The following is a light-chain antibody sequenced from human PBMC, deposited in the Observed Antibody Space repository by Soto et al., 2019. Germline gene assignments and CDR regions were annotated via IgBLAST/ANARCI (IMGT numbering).Light chain of an antibody. Sequence: EIVLTQSPGTLSLSPGERATLSCRASQSVTSSYLAWYQQKPGQAPRLLIYGASSRATGIPDRFSGRGSGTDFPLTISRLAAEDFAVYYCQQYGSSPAFGEGTKVEIK. CDR1: QSVTSSY. V-gene: IGKV3-20*01. CDR3: QQYGSSPA. CDR2: GAS. J-gene: IGKJ4*01.